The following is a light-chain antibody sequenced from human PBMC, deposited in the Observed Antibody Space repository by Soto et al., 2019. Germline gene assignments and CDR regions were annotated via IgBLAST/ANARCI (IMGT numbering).Light chain of an antibody. CDR2: KTS. CDR3: QHWNDYSWT. Sequence: DIHMTQSPSTLSASVGDRGTITCRASQSISIWLAWYQQKPGKAPNLLIYKTSSLETRVPSRFSGSGYGTEFTLTISSLQHDYSATYYRQHWNDYSWTFGQGTKVEVK. CDR1: QSISIW. V-gene: IGKV1-5*03. J-gene: IGKJ1*01.